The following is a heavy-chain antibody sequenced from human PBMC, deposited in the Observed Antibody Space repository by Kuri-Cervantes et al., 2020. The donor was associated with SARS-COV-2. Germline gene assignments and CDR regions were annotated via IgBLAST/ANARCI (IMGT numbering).Heavy chain of an antibody. J-gene: IGHJ6*03. Sequence: GESLKISCAASGFTFSSYSMNWVRQAPGKGLEWVSSISSDSSYIHYADSVKGRFTISRDNSKNTLYLQMNSLRAEDTAVYYCAKAEGELPYYYYYMDVWGKGTTVTVSS. CDR2: ISSDSSYI. D-gene: IGHD1-26*01. V-gene: IGHV3-21*04. CDR1: GFTFSSYS. CDR3: AKAEGELPYYYYYMDV.